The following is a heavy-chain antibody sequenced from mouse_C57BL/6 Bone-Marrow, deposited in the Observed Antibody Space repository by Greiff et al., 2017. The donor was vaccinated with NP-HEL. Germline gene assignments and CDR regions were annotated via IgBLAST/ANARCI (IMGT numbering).Heavy chain of an antibody. CDR3: AREADDGYFLFAY. CDR1: GYTFTSYW. V-gene: IGHV1-50*01. Sequence: QVQLQQSGAELVKPGASVKLSCKASGYTFTSYWMQWVKQRPGQGLEWIGEIDPSDSYTNYNQKFKGKATLTVDTSSSTAYMQLSSLTSEDSAVYYCAREADDGYFLFAYWGQGTLVTVSA. D-gene: IGHD2-3*01. J-gene: IGHJ3*01. CDR2: IDPSDSYT.